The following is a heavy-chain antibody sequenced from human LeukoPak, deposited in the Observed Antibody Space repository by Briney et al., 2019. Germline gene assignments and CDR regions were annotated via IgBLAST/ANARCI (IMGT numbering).Heavy chain of an antibody. CDR2: IYAGDSDT. CDR3: ARQPPGSASGSPFDY. D-gene: IGHD3-10*01. V-gene: IGHV5-51*01. Sequence: GESLKISCKGSGYIFTNYWIGWVRQMPGRGLEWMGIIYAGDSDTRYSPSLQGQVTIPVDKSITTAYLQWNSLKASDTAMYYCARQPPGSASGSPFDYWGQGTLVTVSS. J-gene: IGHJ4*02. CDR1: GYIFTNYW.